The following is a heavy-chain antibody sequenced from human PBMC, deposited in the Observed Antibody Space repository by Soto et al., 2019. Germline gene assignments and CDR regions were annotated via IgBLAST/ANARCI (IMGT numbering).Heavy chain of an antibody. V-gene: IGHV3-21*01. CDR1: GFTFSSYS. Sequence: GGSLRLSCAASGFTFSSYSMNWVRQAPGKGLEWVSSISSSSSYIYYADSVKGRFTISRDNAKNSLYLQMNSLRAEDTAVYYCARDRIAARRFDPWGQGTLVTVSS. D-gene: IGHD6-6*01. J-gene: IGHJ5*02. CDR2: ISSSSSYI. CDR3: ARDRIAARRFDP.